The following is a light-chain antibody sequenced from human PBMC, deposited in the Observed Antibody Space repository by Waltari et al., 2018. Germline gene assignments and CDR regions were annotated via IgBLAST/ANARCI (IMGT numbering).Light chain of an antibody. Sequence: IQMTQSPSTVSASVGDRVTITCRASQSISTWLAWYQQKPGKAPKLLIYKASDLESGVPSRFSGSGSGTEFTLTISSLQPDDFATYYCQHYNTYPVTFGQGTKLDI. CDR3: QHYNTYPVT. J-gene: IGKJ2*01. CDR2: KAS. V-gene: IGKV1-5*03. CDR1: QSISTW.